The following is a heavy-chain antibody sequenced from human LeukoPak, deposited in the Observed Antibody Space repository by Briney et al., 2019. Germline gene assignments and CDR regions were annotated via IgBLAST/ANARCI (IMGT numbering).Heavy chain of an antibody. D-gene: IGHD3-22*01. CDR2: IWSDGTNK. V-gene: IGHV3-33*01. CDR1: GFTFSSHG. CDR3: ARARGSSGYSMGAFEI. Sequence: PGRSLRLSCVASGFTFSSHGMHWVRQAPGKGLEWGAVIWSDGTNKYFADSVKGRFTISRGNSKNTLYLQMNSLRAEDAAVYYCARARGSSGYSMGAFEIWGQGTMVTVSS. J-gene: IGHJ3*02.